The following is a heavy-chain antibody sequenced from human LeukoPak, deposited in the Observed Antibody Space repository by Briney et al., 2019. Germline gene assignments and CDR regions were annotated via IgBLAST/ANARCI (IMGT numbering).Heavy chain of an antibody. D-gene: IGHD3-22*01. CDR3: ARAPYYYDSSGYSDAFDI. Sequence: ASVKFSCKASGGPFSSYAISWVRKAPGQGLEWMGGIIPIFGTANYAQKFQGRVTITTDESTSTAYMELSSLRSEDTAVYYCARAPYYYDSSGYSDAFDIWGQGTMVTVSS. CDR1: GGPFSSYA. J-gene: IGHJ3*02. CDR2: IIPIFGTA. V-gene: IGHV1-69*05.